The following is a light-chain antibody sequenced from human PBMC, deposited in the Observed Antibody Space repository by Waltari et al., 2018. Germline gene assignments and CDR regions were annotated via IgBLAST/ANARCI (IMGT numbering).Light chain of an antibody. J-gene: IGLJ2*01. CDR1: SSDVGGYNY. V-gene: IGLV2-14*03. Sequence: QSALTQPASVSGSPGQSITISCTGTSSDVGGYNYVSWSQQHPGKAPKLMIYDVSNRPSGVANRFSGSKSGNTASLTSSGLQAEDEADYHCSSYSSSSTLVVFGGGTKLTVL. CDR3: SSYSSSSTLVV. CDR2: DVS.